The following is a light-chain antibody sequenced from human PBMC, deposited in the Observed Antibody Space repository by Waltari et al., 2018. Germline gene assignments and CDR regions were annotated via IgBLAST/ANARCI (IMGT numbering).Light chain of an antibody. Sequence: EIVMTQSPATLSVSPGERATLSCRASQSVSSTLAWYQQKPGQAPRLLIDGASTRATGIPARVSGSGSGTEFTLTISSLQSEDFAVYYCQQYNNWPPYTFGQGTKLEIK. CDR3: QQYNNWPPYT. V-gene: IGKV3-15*01. J-gene: IGKJ2*01. CDR1: QSVSST. CDR2: GAS.